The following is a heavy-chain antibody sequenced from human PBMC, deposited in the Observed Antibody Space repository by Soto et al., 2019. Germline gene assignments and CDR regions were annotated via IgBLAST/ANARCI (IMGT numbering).Heavy chain of an antibody. CDR3: AKEGRRVGLMTTRSKIEGGYFDY. J-gene: IGHJ4*02. CDR1: GFTFSSYA. V-gene: IGHV3-23*01. Sequence: GGSLRLSCAASGFTFSSYAMSWVRQAPGKGLEWVSAISGSGGSTYYADSVKGRFTISRANSKNTLYLQMNSLRAEDTAVYYCAKEGRRVGLMTTRSKIEGGYFDYWGQGTLVTVSS. D-gene: IGHD4-17*01. CDR2: ISGSGGST.